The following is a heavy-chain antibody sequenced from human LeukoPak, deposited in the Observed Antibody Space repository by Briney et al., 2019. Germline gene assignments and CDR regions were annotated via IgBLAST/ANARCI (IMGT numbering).Heavy chain of an antibody. CDR3: ARVGDCGSTSCYDS. D-gene: IGHD2-2*01. Sequence: GGSLRLSCAASGFTFSDYYMSWIRQAPGKGLEWVSSISRTSSDIYHADSVKGRFTISRDNAKNSLYLQMNSLRGEDTAVYYCARVGDCGSTSCYDSWGQGTLVTVSS. CDR1: GFTFSDYY. V-gene: IGHV3-11*06. J-gene: IGHJ4*03. CDR2: ISRTSSDI.